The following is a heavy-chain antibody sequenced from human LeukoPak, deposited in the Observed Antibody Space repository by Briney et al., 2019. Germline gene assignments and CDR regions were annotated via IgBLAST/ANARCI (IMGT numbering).Heavy chain of an antibody. Sequence: PSQTLSLTCTVSGGSINSGDYYWSWIRQPPGKGLEWIGYIYYSGSTYYNPSLKSRVTISVDTSKNQFSLKLSSVTAADTAVYYCARGSYYDWYFDLWGRGTLVTVSS. CDR1: GGSINSGDYY. CDR2: IYYSGST. V-gene: IGHV4-30-4*08. D-gene: IGHD1-26*01. J-gene: IGHJ2*01. CDR3: ARGSYYDWYFDL.